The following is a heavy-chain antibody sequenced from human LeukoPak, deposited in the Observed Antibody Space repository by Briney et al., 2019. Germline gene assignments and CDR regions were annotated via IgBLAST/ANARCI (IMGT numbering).Heavy chain of an antibody. CDR3: TTDVTYCTNGVCYSDY. D-gene: IGHD2-8*01. CDR1: GFTFSNAW. V-gene: IGHV3-15*01. CDR2: IKSKTDGGTT. Sequence: PGGSLRLSCAASGFTFSNAWMSWVRQAPGKGLEWVGRIKSKTDGGTTDYAAPVKGRFTISRDDSKNTLYLQMNSLKTEDTAVYHCTTDVTYCTNGVCYSDYWGQGTLVTVSS. J-gene: IGHJ4*02.